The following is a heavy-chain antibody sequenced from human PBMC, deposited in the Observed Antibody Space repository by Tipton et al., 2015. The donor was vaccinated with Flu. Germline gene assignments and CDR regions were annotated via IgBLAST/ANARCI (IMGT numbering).Heavy chain of an antibody. V-gene: IGHV4-38-2*02. CDR3: ARDPSLGMPDYLDF. Sequence: TLSLTCSVSGDSIGGAYYWGWIRQPPGKGLEWIGNVHQTGSTYYNPSLTSRVTIAVDRPRNQFSLRLTSVTAADTTVYYCARDPSLGMPDYLDFWGQGTLVTTSS. J-gene: IGHJ4*02. D-gene: IGHD2-2*01. CDR1: GDSIGGAYY. CDR2: VHQTGST.